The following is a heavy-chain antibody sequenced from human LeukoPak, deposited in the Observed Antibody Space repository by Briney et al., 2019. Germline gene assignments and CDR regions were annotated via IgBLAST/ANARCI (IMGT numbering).Heavy chain of an antibody. CDR1: GFTFSSYA. Sequence: PGGSLRLSCAASGFTFSSYAMHWVRQAPGKGLEWVAVISYDGSNKYYADSVKGRFTISRDNSKNTLYLQMNSLRAEDTAVYYCARSDYYPSNGYPAYLDYWGQGTLVTVSS. D-gene: IGHD3-22*01. J-gene: IGHJ4*02. V-gene: IGHV3-30-3*01. CDR3: ARSDYYPSNGYPAYLDY. CDR2: ISYDGSNK.